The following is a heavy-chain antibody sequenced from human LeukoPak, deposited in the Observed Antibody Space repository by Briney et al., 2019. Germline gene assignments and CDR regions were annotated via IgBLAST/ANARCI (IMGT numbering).Heavy chain of an antibody. V-gene: IGHV1-69*05. CDR2: IIPIFGTA. J-gene: IGHJ4*02. Sequence: ASVKVSCKASGYTFTSYGISWVRQAPGQGLEWMGGIIPIFGTANYAQKFQGRVTITTDESTSTAYMELSSLRSEDTAVYYCARGPPFVGYCSGGSCYSSSYFDYWGQGTLVTVSS. CDR1: GYTFTSYG. D-gene: IGHD2-15*01. CDR3: ARGPPFVGYCSGGSCYSSSYFDY.